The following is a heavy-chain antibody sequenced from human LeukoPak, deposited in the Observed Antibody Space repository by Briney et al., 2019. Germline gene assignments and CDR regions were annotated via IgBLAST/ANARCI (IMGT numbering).Heavy chain of an antibody. CDR3: AKDRIVGATIAEYFQH. D-gene: IGHD1-26*01. Sequence: GGSLRLSCAASGFTFSSYAMSWVRQAPGKGLEWVSAFSGSGGSTYYADSVKGRFTISRDNSKNTLYLQMNSLRAEDTAVYYCAKDRIVGATIAEYFQHWGQGTLVTVSS. CDR1: GFTFSSYA. J-gene: IGHJ1*01. V-gene: IGHV3-23*01. CDR2: FSGSGGST.